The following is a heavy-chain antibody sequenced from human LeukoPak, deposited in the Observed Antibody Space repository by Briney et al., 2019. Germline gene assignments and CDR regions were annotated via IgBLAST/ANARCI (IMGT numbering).Heavy chain of an antibody. Sequence: PSETLSLTCTVSGGSISSYYWSWIRQPAGKGLEWIGRIYTSGSTNYNPSLKSRVTMSVDTSKNQFSLKLSPVTAADTAVYYCARPRYYYDSSGYYAYWGQGTLVTVSS. D-gene: IGHD3-22*01. CDR2: IYTSGST. J-gene: IGHJ4*02. CDR1: GGSISSYY. CDR3: ARPRYYYDSSGYYAY. V-gene: IGHV4-4*07.